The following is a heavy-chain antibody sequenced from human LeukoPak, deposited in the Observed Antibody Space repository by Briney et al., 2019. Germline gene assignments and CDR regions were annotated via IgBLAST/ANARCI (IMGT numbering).Heavy chain of an antibody. D-gene: IGHD2-2*02. Sequence: GGSLRLSCAASGFTFSSYAMHWVRQAPGKGLEWVAIIRYDGSNKDYADSVKGRFTISRDNSKNTLYLQMNSLRAEDTAVYYCARFRFWGKSGCYNYFDYGAREPLVTVPS. CDR3: ARFRFWGKSGCYNYFDY. CDR1: GFTFSSYA. J-gene: IGHJ4*02. CDR2: IRYDGSNK. V-gene: IGHV3-30*02.